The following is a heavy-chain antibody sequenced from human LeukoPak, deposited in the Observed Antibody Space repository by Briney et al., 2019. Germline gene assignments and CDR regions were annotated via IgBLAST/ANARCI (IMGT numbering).Heavy chain of an antibody. J-gene: IGHJ4*02. CDR1: GGTFSRYA. CDR3: AREDLVRGLIGPDY. CDR2: IIPIFGTA. D-gene: IGHD3-10*01. V-gene: IGHV1-69*01. Sequence: GASVKVSCKASGGTFSRYAISWVRQAPGQGLEWMGGIIPIFGTANYAQKFQGRVTITADESTSTAYMELSSLRSEDTAVYYCAREDLVRGLIGPDYWGQGTLVTVSS.